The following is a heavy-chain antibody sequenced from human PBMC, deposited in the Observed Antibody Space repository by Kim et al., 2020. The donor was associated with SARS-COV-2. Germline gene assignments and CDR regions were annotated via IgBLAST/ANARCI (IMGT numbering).Heavy chain of an antibody. J-gene: IGHJ4*02. CDR1: GFTFSSYE. Sequence: GGSLRLSCAASGFTFSSYEMNWVRQAPGKGLEWVSYISSSGSTIYDADSVKGRFTISRDNAKNSLYLQMNSLRAEDTAVYYCARLNAADYGDHYLDYWGQGTLVTVSS. CDR3: ARLNAADYGDHYLDY. D-gene: IGHD4-17*01. CDR2: ISSSGSTI. V-gene: IGHV3-48*03.